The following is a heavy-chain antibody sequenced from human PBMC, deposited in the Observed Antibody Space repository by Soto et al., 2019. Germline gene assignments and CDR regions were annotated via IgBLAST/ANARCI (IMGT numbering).Heavy chain of an antibody. D-gene: IGHD6-6*01. Sequence: QITLKESGPTLVKPTQTLTLTCTFSGFSLSTSGVGVGWIRQPPGKALEWLALIYWDDDKRYSPSLKSRLTITKDTSKNQVVLTMTNMDPVDTATYYCVTGPVEYSSSAVDYWGRGTLVTVSS. V-gene: IGHV2-5*02. CDR1: GFSLSTSGVG. J-gene: IGHJ4*02. CDR3: VTGPVEYSSSAVDY. CDR2: IYWDDDK.